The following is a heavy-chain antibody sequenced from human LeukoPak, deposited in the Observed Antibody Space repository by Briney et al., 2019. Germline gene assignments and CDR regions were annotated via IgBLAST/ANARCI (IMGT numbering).Heavy chain of an antibody. CDR1: GFTFDDYG. CDR3: ARDIYGGNWPNDY. V-gene: IGHV3-20*04. D-gene: IGHD4-23*01. CDR2: INWNGGST. Sequence: GGSLRLSCAASGFTFDDYGMSWVRQAPGKGLEWVPGINWNGGSTGYADSVKGRFTISRDNAKNSLHLQMNSLRAEDTAVYYCARDIYGGNWPNDYWGQGTLVTVSS. J-gene: IGHJ4*02.